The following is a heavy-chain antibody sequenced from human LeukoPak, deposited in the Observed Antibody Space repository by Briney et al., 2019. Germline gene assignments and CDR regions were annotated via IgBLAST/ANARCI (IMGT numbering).Heavy chain of an antibody. J-gene: IGHJ5*02. D-gene: IGHD3-10*01. V-gene: IGHV3-33*01. CDR2: IRYDGSAY. Sequence: GGSLRLSCVASGFTFSRYGIHWVRQPPGKGLEWVAVIRYDGSAYSYADSVKGRFTISRDNSKNTLYLHMSSLRAEDTAVYFCARDVWFGDYRWFDPWGQGCLVTVSS. CDR1: GFTFSRYG. CDR3: ARDVWFGDYRWFDP.